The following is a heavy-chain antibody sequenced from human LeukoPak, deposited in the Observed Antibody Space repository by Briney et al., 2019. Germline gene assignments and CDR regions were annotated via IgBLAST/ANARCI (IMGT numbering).Heavy chain of an antibody. CDR3: ALKWAYDSSGYYGAFDI. J-gene: IGHJ3*02. CDR2: INPSGGST. Sequence: ASVKVSCKASGYTLTSYYMHWVRQAPGQGLEWMGIINPSGGSTSYAQKFQGRVTMTRDTSTSTVYMELSSLRSEDTAVYYCALKWAYDSSGYYGAFDIWGQGTMVTVSS. V-gene: IGHV1-46*01. CDR1: GYTLTSYY. D-gene: IGHD3-22*01.